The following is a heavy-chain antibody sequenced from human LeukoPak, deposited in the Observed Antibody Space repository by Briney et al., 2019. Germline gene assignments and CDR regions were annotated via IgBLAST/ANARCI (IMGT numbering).Heavy chain of an antibody. V-gene: IGHV4-59*01. CDR3: ARLRGNYFPDY. CDR2: IYYSGSI. J-gene: IGHJ4*02. Sequence: SETLSLTCTVSGDSISGYCWTWIRQPPGKGLEWIGYIYYSGSINYNPSLKSRITISVDTSKNQFSLRLSSVTAADTAVYYCARLRGNYFPDYWGQGTLVTVSS. CDR1: GDSISGYC. D-gene: IGHD2/OR15-2a*01.